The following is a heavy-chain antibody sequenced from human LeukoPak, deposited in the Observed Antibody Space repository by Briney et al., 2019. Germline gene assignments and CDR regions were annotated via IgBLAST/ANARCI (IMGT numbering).Heavy chain of an antibody. CDR2: INHSGST. CDR3: ARYYGCPWGSPYYFDY. CDR1: GGSLSGYY. V-gene: IGHV4-34*01. Sequence: KPTETLSLTCAVYGGSLSGYYWSWIRQPPGKGLEWIGEINHSGSTNYNPSLKSRVTISVDTSKNQFSLKLSSVTAADTAVYYCARYYGCPWGSPYYFDYWGQGTLVTVSS. J-gene: IGHJ4*02. D-gene: IGHD4-17*01.